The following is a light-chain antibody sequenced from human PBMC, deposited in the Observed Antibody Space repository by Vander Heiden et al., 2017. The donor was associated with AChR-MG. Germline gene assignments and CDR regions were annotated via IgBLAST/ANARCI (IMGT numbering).Light chain of an antibody. CDR3: QQYKDWPA. CDR1: QSVGSS. CDR2: GAS. Sequence: EILMTQSPATLSVSPGDRATLSCRASQSVGSSVAWYQQRPGQAPRLLMYGASTRATGIPARFSGSGSGTEFTLTISSLQSEDFAVYYCQQYKDWPAFGGGTKVEIK. V-gene: IGKV3-15*01. J-gene: IGKJ4*01.